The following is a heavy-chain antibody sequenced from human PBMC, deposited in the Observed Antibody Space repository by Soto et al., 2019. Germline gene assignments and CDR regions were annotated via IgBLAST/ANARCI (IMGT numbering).Heavy chain of an antibody. J-gene: IGHJ6*02. Sequence: PSETLSLTCTVSGGSISSYYWSWIRHPPGQGLEWIGYINYSGSTNYNPSLKSRVTISVDTSKNQFSLKLSSVTAADTAVYYCARDRASGLLWFGEVGYYYYGMDVWGQGTTVTVSS. D-gene: IGHD3-10*01. V-gene: IGHV4-59*01. CDR1: GGSISSYY. CDR3: ARDRASGLLWFGEVGYYYYGMDV. CDR2: INYSGST.